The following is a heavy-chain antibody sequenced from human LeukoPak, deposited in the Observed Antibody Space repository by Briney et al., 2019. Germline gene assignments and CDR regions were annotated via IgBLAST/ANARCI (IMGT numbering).Heavy chain of an antibody. V-gene: IGHV1-69*01. CDR1: GGTFSSYA. Sequence: RASVKVSCKASGGTFSSYAISWVRQAPGQGLEWMGGIIPIFGTANYAQKFQGRVTITADESTSTAYMELSSLRSEDTAVYYCATRYSGYINYYYGMDVWGQGTTVTVSS. D-gene: IGHD5-12*01. J-gene: IGHJ6*02. CDR3: ATRYSGYINYYYGMDV. CDR2: IIPIFGTA.